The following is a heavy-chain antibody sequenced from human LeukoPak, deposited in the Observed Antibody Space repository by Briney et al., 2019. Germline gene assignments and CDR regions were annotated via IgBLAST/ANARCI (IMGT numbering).Heavy chain of an antibody. CDR1: GFTFSSYA. CDR2: ISGSGGST. D-gene: IGHD6-13*01. V-gene: IGHV3-23*01. Sequence: GGSLRLSCAASGFTFSSYAMSWVRQAPGKGLEWVSAISGSGGSTYYADSVKGRFIISRDNAKNSLYLQMNSLRAEDTALYYCAKVPAAGYYFDYWGQGTLVTVSS. CDR3: AKVPAAGYYFDY. J-gene: IGHJ4*02.